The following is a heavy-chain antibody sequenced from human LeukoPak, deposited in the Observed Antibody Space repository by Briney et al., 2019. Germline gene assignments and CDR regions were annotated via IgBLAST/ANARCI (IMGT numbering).Heavy chain of an antibody. D-gene: IGHD6-19*01. V-gene: IGHV4-39*01. J-gene: IGHJ4*02. Sequence: PSETLSLTCTVSGGSISSSSYYWGWIRQPPGKGLEWIGSIYYSGSTYYNPSLESRVTISVDTSKNQFSLKLSSVTAADTAVYYCARRDSQWLAQIDYWGQGTLVTVSS. CDR1: GGSISSSSYY. CDR2: IYYSGST. CDR3: ARRDSQWLAQIDY.